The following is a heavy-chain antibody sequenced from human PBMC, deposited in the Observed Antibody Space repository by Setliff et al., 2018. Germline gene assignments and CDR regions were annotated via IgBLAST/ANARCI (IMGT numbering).Heavy chain of an antibody. CDR3: AIPSSGNFYFDY. CDR1: GGTFSSYA. Sequence: ASVKVSCKASGGTFSSYAITWARQAPGQGLEWMGGIIPIFGTAKYAQKFQGRVTITADQSTRTAYMELSSLRSEDTAVYYCAIPSSGNFYFDYWGQGTLVTVSS. J-gene: IGHJ4*02. V-gene: IGHV1-69*13. D-gene: IGHD1-26*01. CDR2: IIPIFGTA.